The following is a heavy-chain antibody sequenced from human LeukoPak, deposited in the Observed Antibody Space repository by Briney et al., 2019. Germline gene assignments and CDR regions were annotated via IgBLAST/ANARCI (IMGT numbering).Heavy chain of an antibody. CDR3: ARHMDIVVVPAAPDAFDI. CDR2: INHSGST. D-gene: IGHD2-2*03. J-gene: IGHJ3*02. Sequence: SETLSLTCAVYGGSFSGYYWSWIRQSPGKGLEWIGEINHSGSTNYNPSLKSRVTISVDTSKNQFSLKLSSVTAADTAVYYCARHMDIVVVPAAPDAFDIWGQGTMVTVSS. V-gene: IGHV4-34*01. CDR1: GGSFSGYY.